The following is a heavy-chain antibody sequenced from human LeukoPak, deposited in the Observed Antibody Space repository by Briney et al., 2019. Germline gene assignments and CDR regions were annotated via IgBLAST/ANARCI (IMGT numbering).Heavy chain of an antibody. V-gene: IGHV3-23*01. CDR3: AKMASYYYDSSDQDYFDY. J-gene: IGHJ4*02. CDR2: ISGSGGST. CDR1: GFTFSDYY. D-gene: IGHD3-22*01. Sequence: PGGSLRLSCAASGFTFSDYYMSWIRQAPGKGLEWVSAISGSGGSTYYADSVKGRFTISRDNSKNTLYLQMNSLRAEETAVYYCAKMASYYYDSSDQDYFDYWGQGTLVTVSS.